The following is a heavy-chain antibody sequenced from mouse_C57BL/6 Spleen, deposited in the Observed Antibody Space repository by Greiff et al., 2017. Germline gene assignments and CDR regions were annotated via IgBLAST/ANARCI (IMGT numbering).Heavy chain of an antibody. CDR2: LSSGSSTI. D-gene: IGHD1-1*01. CDR3: ASDYYGSSYYGTPCDD. J-gene: IGHJ2*01. CDR1: GFTFSDYG. Sequence: EVQGVESGGGLVKPGGSLKLSCAASGFTFSDYGMHWVRQAPEKGLEWVAYLSSGSSTIYYADTVTGRFTISRDHAKNTLFLQMTSLRSEDTAMYYCASDYYGSSYYGTPCDDWGQGTTLTVAS. V-gene: IGHV5-17*01.